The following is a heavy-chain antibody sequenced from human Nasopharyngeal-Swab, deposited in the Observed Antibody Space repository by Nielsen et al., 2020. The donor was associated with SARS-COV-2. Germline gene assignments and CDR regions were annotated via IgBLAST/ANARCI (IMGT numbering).Heavy chain of an antibody. Sequence: GGSLRPSCAASGFAFTDYSMDWVRQAPGKGLEWVSYITSSSSTRYCADSVKGRFTVSRDNAKNSLYLQMSSLRDEDTAVYYCVREFEATGATYLDYWGLGTLVTVSS. J-gene: IGHJ4*02. CDR2: ITSSSSTR. CDR1: GFAFTDYS. D-gene: IGHD1-26*01. V-gene: IGHV3-48*02. CDR3: VREFEATGATYLDY.